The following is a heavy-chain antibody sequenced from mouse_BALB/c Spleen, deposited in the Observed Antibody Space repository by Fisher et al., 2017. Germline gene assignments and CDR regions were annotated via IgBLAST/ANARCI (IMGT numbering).Heavy chain of an antibody. V-gene: IGHV1-18*01. D-gene: IGHD2-12*01. Sequence: KFKGKATLTVDKSSSTAYMELRSLTSEDTAVYYCARWTYYSAMDYWGQGTSVTVSS. J-gene: IGHJ4*01. CDR3: ARWTYYSAMDY.